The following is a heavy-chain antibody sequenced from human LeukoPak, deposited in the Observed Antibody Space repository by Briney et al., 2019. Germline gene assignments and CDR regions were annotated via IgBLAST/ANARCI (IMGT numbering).Heavy chain of an antibody. CDR1: GFTFSNNG. CDR3: ARDRLQGYYYGMDV. D-gene: IGHD2-15*01. J-gene: IGHJ6*02. V-gene: IGHV3-30*03. CDR2: ISNDGINI. Sequence: GGSLRLSCAASGFTFSNNGMHWVRRAPGKGLEWLGVISNDGINIYYGDSVKGRFTISRDNPKNTLYLEMNSLKPEDTAVYYCARDRLQGYYYGMDVWGQGTTVTVSS.